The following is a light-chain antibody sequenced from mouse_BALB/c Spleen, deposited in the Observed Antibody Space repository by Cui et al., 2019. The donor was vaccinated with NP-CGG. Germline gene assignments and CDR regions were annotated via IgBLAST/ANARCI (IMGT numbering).Light chain of an antibody. CDR1: TGAVTTSND. CDR3: ALWYSNHWV. J-gene: IGLJ1*01. Sequence: QALVTQESPLTTSPGETVTLTCRSSTGAVTTSNDANWVQEKPDHLFTGLIGGTNNRAPGVPARFSGSLIGDKAALTITGAQTEDEAIYFCALWYSNHWVFGGGTKLTVL. V-gene: IGLV1*01. CDR2: GTN.